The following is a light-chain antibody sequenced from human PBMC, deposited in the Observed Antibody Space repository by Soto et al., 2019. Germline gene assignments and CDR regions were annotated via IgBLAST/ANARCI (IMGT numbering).Light chain of an antibody. Sequence: QSVLTQPPSVSGSPGQSVAISCTGTSSDVGSYNRVSWYQQPPGAAPKLMIYEVGNRPSGVPYRFSGSKSGNTASLTISGLQAEDEADYYCNSYTGSSTYVFGTGTKVTVL. V-gene: IGLV2-18*02. CDR3: NSYTGSSTYV. J-gene: IGLJ1*01. CDR2: EVG. CDR1: SSDVGSYNR.